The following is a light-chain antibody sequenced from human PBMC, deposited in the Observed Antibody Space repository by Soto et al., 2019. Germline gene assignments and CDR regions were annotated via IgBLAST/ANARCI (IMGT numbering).Light chain of an antibody. CDR1: SGHSSYA. J-gene: IGLJ2*01. CDR2: LNSDGSH. V-gene: IGLV4-69*01. CDR3: QPWGTGIPSV. Sequence: QLVLTQSPSASASLGASVKLTCTLSSGHSSYAIAWHQQQPEKGPRYLMKLNSDGSHSKGDGIPDRFSGSSSGAERYLTISSLQSEDEADYYCQPWGTGIPSVFGGGTKLTVL.